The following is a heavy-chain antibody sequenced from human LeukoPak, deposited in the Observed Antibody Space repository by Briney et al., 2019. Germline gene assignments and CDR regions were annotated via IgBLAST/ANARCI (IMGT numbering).Heavy chain of an antibody. CDR3: AREGSGWLLHLFDY. Sequence: ASVKVSCKASGYTFTSYAMNWVRQAPGQGLEWMGWINTNTGNPTYAQGFTGRFVFSLDTSVSTAYLQISSLKAEDTAVYYCAREGSGWLLHLFDYWGQGTLVTVSS. D-gene: IGHD6-19*01. CDR1: GYTFTSYA. CDR2: INTNTGNP. V-gene: IGHV7-4-1*02. J-gene: IGHJ4*02.